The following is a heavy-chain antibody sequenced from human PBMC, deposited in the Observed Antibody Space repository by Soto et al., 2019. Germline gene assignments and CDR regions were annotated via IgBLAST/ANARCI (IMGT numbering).Heavy chain of an antibody. V-gene: IGHV6-1*01. CDR3: ARDPPDLNSAIDS. Sequence: PSQTLSLTCAMCGDSVSNNGATWNWIRQSPSRGLEWLGRAYYRSRWQYDYAPSVRSRITINPDTSKNQFSLHLSSVTPEDTAVYYFARDPPDLNSAIDSWGQGSLLTVFS. J-gene: IGHJ4*02. CDR2: AYYRSRWQY. D-gene: IGHD4-4*01. CDR1: GDSVSNNGAT.